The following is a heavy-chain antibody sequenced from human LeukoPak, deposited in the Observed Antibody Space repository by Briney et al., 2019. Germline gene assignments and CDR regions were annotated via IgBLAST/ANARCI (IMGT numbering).Heavy chain of an antibody. CDR3: ATGGAYADF. D-gene: IGHD2-2*01. CDR1: GGFISSGGYY. J-gene: IGHJ4*02. Sequence: PSETLSLTCLVSGGFISSGGYYWRWPRQPGGKGLEWIGRIYASGSTEYNPSLKSRVTITVDTSKNQFSLKLSPVTAGDTAVYYCATGGAYADFWGQGILVTVSS. CDR2: IYASGST. V-gene: IGHV4-61*02.